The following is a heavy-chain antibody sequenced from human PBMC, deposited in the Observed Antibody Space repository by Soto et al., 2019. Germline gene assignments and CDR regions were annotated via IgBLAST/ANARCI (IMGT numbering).Heavy chain of an antibody. J-gene: IGHJ4*02. V-gene: IGHV4-31*03. D-gene: IGHD2-2*01. CDR1: GGSISSGVYY. CDR2: IYYSGST. CDR3: ARVRTATSSHPSDFDS. Sequence: SETLSLSCTVSGGSISSGVYYWIWIRQHPGKGLDWIGYIYYSGSTYYNPSLKSRVTISVDTSKNQFSLKLSSVTAADTAVYYCARVRTATSSHPSDFDSWGQGTLVTVS.